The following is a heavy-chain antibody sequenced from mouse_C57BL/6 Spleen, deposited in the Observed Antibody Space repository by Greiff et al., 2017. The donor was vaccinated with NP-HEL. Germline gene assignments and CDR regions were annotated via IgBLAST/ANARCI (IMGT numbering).Heavy chain of an antibody. Sequence: VQLQQPGAELVKPGASVKLSCKASGYTFTSYWMHWVKQRPGRGLEWIGRIDPTSGGTKYNEKFKGKATLTVDTTSSTAYMQLSSLTSEDSAVYDRGRYISDYDGFAYWGQGTLVTVSA. J-gene: IGHJ3*01. CDR1: GYTFTSYW. D-gene: IGHD2-4*01. V-gene: IGHV1-72*01. CDR2: IDPTSGGT. CDR3: GRYISDYDGFAY.